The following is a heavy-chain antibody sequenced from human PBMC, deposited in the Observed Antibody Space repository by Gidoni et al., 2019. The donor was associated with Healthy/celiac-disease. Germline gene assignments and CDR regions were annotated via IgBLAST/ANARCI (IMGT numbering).Heavy chain of an antibody. J-gene: IGHJ4*02. V-gene: IGHV1-69*10. CDR3: ARGPSYYYDSSGYYGDY. CDR2: IIPILGIA. Sequence: QVQLVQSGAEVKKPGSSVKVSCKASGGTFRSYAISWVRQAPGQGLEWMGGIIPILGIANYAQKFQGRVTITADKATSTAYMELSSLRSEDTAVYYCARGPSYYYDSSGYYGDYWGQGTLVTVSS. CDR1: GGTFRSYA. D-gene: IGHD3-22*01.